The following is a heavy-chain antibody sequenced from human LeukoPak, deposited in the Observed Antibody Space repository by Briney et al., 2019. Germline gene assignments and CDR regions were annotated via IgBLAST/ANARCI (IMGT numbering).Heavy chain of an antibody. CDR3: ARETGSGYGLGY. CDR2: IYYSGST. Sequence: PGGSLRLSCAASGFTFSSYAMSWVRQAPGKGLEWIGSIYYSGSTYYNPSLKSRVTISVDTSKNQFSLNLTSVTAADTAVYYCARETGSGYGLGYWGQGTPVTVSS. CDR1: GFTFSSYA. V-gene: IGHV4-38-2*02. J-gene: IGHJ4*02. D-gene: IGHD3-22*01.